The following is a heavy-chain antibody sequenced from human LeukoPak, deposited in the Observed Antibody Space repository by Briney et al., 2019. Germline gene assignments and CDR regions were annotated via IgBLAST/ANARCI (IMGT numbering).Heavy chain of an antibody. V-gene: IGHV3-53*01. Sequence: GGSLRLSCAASGFTVSSNYLNWVRQAPGKGLEWVSVIYSGGSTYYADSVKGRFTVSRDNSKNTLYLQMNSLRVEDTAVYYCARERRYCSGDNCYSGFDHWGQGTLVTVSS. J-gene: IGHJ4*02. CDR3: ARERRYCSGDNCYSGFDH. D-gene: IGHD2-15*01. CDR2: IYSGGST. CDR1: GFTVSSNY.